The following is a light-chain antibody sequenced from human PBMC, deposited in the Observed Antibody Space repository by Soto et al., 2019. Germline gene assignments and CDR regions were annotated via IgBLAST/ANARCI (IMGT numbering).Light chain of an antibody. CDR1: QSVSSNY. J-gene: IGKJ1*01. Sequence: EIVLTQSPGTLSLSPGERATLSCRSSQSVSSNYLAWYQQKPDQAPRLVIYDVSGRATGVPDRFSGSGAGTEFTLPISRLEPEAFAVYYCQQYGSSPTFGQGTKVEIK. CDR3: QQYGSSPT. V-gene: IGKV3-20*01. CDR2: DVS.